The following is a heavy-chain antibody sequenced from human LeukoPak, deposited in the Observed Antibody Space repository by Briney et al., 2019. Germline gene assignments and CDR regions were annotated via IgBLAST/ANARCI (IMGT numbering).Heavy chain of an antibody. CDR3: ARADMATTYYFDY. D-gene: IGHD5-24*01. Sequence: SETLSLTCTVSGGSISSYYWSWIRQPPGKGLEWIGYIYYSGSTNYNPSLKSRVTISVDTSKNQFSLKLSSVTAADTAVYYCARADMATTYYFDYWGQGTPVTVSS. V-gene: IGHV4-59*01. CDR2: IYYSGST. CDR1: GGSISSYY. J-gene: IGHJ4*02.